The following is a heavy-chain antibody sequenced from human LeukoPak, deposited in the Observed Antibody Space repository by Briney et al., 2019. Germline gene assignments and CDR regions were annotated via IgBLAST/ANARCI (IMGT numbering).Heavy chain of an antibody. Sequence: PSETLSLTCTVSGGSITFGSYYWTWIRQPAGKGLEWIGRIYTSGRTFYNPSLKSRVAISMDTSMNQFSLRLNSVTAADTAVYYCARARVIPASFDDWGQGTLVTVSS. J-gene: IGHJ4*02. CDR1: GGSITFGSYY. CDR2: IYTSGRT. V-gene: IGHV4-61*02. CDR3: ARARVIPASFDD. D-gene: IGHD3-16*02.